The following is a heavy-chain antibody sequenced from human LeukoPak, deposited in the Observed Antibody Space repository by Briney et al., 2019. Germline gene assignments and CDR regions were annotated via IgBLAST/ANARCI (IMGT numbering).Heavy chain of an antibody. CDR3: ATAISKAMVRGVMRYYYYYMDV. J-gene: IGHJ6*03. V-gene: IGHV3-66*01. D-gene: IGHD3-10*01. Sequence: PGGSLRLSCAASGFTVSSNYMSWVRQAPGKGLEWVSVIYSGGSTYYADSVKGRFTISRDNSKNTLYLQMNSLRAEDTAVYYCATAISKAMVRGVMRYYYYYMDVWGKGTTVTISS. CDR1: GFTVSSNY. CDR2: IYSGGST.